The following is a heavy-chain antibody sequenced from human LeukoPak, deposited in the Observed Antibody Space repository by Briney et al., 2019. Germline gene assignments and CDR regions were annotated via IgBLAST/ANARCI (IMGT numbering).Heavy chain of an antibody. Sequence: PGGSLRLSCAASGFTFSSYAMSWVRQAPGKGLEWVSAITGSSGNTYYADSVKGRFTISRDNSKNTLYLQMNNLRAEDTALYYCAKDFDSYYDSTGYGVSFSYWGQGTLVTVSS. CDR1: GFTFSSYA. CDR3: AKDFDSYYDSTGYGVSFSY. J-gene: IGHJ4*02. D-gene: IGHD3-22*01. V-gene: IGHV3-23*01. CDR2: ITGSSGNT.